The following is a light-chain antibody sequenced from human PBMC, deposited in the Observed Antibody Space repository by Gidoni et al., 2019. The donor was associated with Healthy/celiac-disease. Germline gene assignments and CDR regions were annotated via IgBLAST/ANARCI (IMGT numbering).Light chain of an antibody. J-gene: IGKJ1*01. V-gene: IGKV4-1*01. CDR1: QSVLYISNNKNY. CDR2: WAP. Sequence: IVTTQSQDSLAVSLGERATIHCKSSQSVLYISNNKNYLAWYQQKPGQPPKLLIYWAPTRESGVPDRFSGSGSGTDFTLPISSLQAEDVAVYYCQQYYSTPQTFGQGTKVEIK. CDR3: QQYYSTPQT.